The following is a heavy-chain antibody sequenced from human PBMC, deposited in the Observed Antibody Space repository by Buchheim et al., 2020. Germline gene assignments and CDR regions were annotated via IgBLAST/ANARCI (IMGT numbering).Heavy chain of an antibody. Sequence: QVQLQQWGAGLLKPSETLSLTCAVYGGSFSGYHWSWIRQPPGKGLEWIGEINHSGSTNYNPSLKSRVTISVDTSKNQFSLKLSSVTAADTAVYYCARNGLCSGGSCYSNWFDPWGQGTL. CDR3: ARNGLCSGGSCYSNWFDP. CDR2: INHSGST. V-gene: IGHV4-34*01. J-gene: IGHJ5*02. D-gene: IGHD2-15*01. CDR1: GGSFSGYH.